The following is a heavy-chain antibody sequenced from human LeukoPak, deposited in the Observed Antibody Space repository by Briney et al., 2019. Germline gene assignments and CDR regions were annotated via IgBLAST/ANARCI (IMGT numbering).Heavy chain of an antibody. Sequence: SQTLSLTCAISGDSVSSNSAAWNWIRQSPSRGLEWLGRTYYRSKWYNDYAVSVKSRITINPDTSKNQFSLQLNSVTAADTAVYYCARGTMTTVTTSFDYWGQGTLVTVSP. D-gene: IGHD4-17*01. J-gene: IGHJ4*02. CDR3: ARGTMTTVTTSFDY. CDR2: TYYRSKWYN. V-gene: IGHV6-1*01. CDR1: GDSVSSNSAA.